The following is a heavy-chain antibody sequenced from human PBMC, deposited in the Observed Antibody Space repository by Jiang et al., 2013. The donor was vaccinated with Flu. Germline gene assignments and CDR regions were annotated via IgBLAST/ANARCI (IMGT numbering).Heavy chain of an antibody. Sequence: KPTQTLTLTCSVSGFSLTTTAVAVNWIRQAPGKALEWLALIYWDDGKRYSPSLKSRLTITKDTSKNQVVLTMTNMDPADTATYFCSHSVRLDYWGQGTLVTVSS. CDR3: SHSVRLDY. J-gene: IGHJ4*02. D-gene: IGHD3-10*01. CDR1: GFSLTTTAVA. V-gene: IGHV2-5*02. CDR2: IYWDDGK.